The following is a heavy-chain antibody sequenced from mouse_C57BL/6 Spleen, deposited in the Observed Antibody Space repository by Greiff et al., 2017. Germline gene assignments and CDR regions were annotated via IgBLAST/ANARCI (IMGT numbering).Heavy chain of an antibody. Sequence: EVHLVESGGGLVKPGGSLKLSCAASGFTFSDYGMHWVRQAPEKGLEWVAYISSGSSTIYYADTEKGRFPMSRDHAKPTLFLQMTSLRSEDTAMYYCARLDYYGSSYDWYFDVWGTGTTVTVSS. J-gene: IGHJ1*03. V-gene: IGHV5-17*01. D-gene: IGHD1-1*01. CDR1: GFTFSDYG. CDR3: ARLDYYGSSYDWYFDV. CDR2: ISSGSSTI.